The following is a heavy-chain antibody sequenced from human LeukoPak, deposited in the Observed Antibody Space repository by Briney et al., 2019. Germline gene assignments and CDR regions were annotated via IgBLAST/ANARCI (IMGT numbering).Heavy chain of an antibody. CDR2: ISYDGNKK. V-gene: IGHV3-30*04. CDR1: GFTFNNYA. CDR3: ARGRGSTSSYFDY. D-gene: IGHD2-2*01. Sequence: GGSLRLSCAASGFTFNNYAIHWVRQAPGKGLEWVAVISYDGNKKYYADSVRGRFTISRDNSNYTLFLHMNSLRAEDTAVYYCARGRGSTSSYFDYGGQGTLVTVSS. J-gene: IGHJ4*02.